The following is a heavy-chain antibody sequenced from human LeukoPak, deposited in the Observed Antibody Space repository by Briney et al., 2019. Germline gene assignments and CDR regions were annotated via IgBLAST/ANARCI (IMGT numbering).Heavy chain of an antibody. CDR1: GFTFSDYY. CDR2: ISSSGSTI. V-gene: IGHV3-11*04. J-gene: IGHJ4*02. Sequence: PGGSLRLSCAASGFTFSDYYMSWIRQAPGKGLEWVSYISSSGSTIYYADSVKGRFTISRDNAKNSLYLQMNSLRDEDTAVYYCARDRVVVPAPYYFDYWGQGTLVTVSS. CDR3: ARDRVVVPAPYYFDY. D-gene: IGHD2-2*01.